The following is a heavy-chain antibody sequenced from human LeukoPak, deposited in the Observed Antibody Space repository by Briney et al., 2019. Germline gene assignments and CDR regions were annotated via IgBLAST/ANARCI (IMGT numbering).Heavy chain of an antibody. Sequence: ASVKVSCKASGYTFTSYYMHWVRQAPGQGLEWMGIINPSGGSTSYAQKFQGRVTMTRDTSTSTVYMELSSLRSEDTAVYYCARDNGIAVAGTGWFDPWGQGTLVTVSS. CDR2: INPSGGST. J-gene: IGHJ5*02. CDR3: ARDNGIAVAGTGWFDP. CDR1: GYTFTSYY. D-gene: IGHD6-19*01. V-gene: IGHV1-46*01.